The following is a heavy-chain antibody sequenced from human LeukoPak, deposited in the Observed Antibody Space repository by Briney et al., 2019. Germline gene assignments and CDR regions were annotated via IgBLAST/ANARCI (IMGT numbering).Heavy chain of an antibody. CDR1: GVSVSSSDYY. D-gene: IGHD5-18*01. V-gene: IGHV4-39*01. CDR2: IYYNGNT. J-gene: IGHJ4*02. Sequence: SETLSLTCTVSGVSVSSSDYYWGWIRQPPGKGLEWIGNIYYNGNTYYNPSLKSRVTISVDASRNQFSLKLSSVTAADTAVYFCAKTYRARGYTYGYFDYWGQGTLVTVSS. CDR3: AKTYRARGYTYGYFDY.